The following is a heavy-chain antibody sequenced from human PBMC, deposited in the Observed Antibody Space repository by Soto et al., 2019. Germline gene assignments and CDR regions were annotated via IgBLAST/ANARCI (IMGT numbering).Heavy chain of an antibody. D-gene: IGHD3-22*01. V-gene: IGHV1-69*12. CDR1: GGTFSSYA. Sequence: QVQLVQSGAEVKKPGSSVKVSCKASGGTFSSYAISWVRQAPGQGLEWMGGIIPIFGTANYAQKFQGRVTITADESTSTAYKELSSLRSEDTAVYYCASSPKSGYDSSGYYYYYFDYWGQGTLVTVSS. CDR2: IIPIFGTA. CDR3: ASSPKSGYDSSGYYYYYFDY. J-gene: IGHJ4*02.